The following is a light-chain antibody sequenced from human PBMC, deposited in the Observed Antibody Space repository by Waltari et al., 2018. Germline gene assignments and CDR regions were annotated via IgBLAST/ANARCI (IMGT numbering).Light chain of an antibody. J-gene: IGKJ3*01. CDR2: WAS. V-gene: IGKV4-1*01. CDR1: QSVLYSSDNKNY. CDR3: QQHYTTPFT. Sequence: DIVMTQSPDSLAVSLGERATINCKSSQSVLYSSDNKNYLAWYQQKPGQHPKLLFYWASTRESGVPDRFSGSGSGTDFTLTISSLQAEDVAVYYCQQHYTTPFTFGPGTTVDIK.